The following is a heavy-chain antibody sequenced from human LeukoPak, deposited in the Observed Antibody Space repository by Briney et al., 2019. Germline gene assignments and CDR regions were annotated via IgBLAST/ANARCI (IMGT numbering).Heavy chain of an antibody. CDR2: IKQDGSEK. CDR1: GFTFSSYW. Sequence: GGSLRLSCAASGFTFSSYWMSWVRQAPGKGLEWVANIKQDGSEKYYVDSVKCRFTISRDNAKNSLYLQMNSLRAEDTAVYYCARDQYRLLSIAARLRWFDPWGQGTLVTVSS. D-gene: IGHD6-6*01. J-gene: IGHJ5*02. CDR3: ARDQYRLLSIAARLRWFDP. V-gene: IGHV3-7*01.